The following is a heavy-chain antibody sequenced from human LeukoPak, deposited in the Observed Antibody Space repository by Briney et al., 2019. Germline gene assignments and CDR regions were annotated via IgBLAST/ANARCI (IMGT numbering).Heavy chain of an antibody. J-gene: IGHJ6*02. CDR2: IYSDGST. Sequence: GGSLRLSCAASGFTFSSNYMSWVRQAPGKGLEWVSVIYSDGSTYYADSVKGRFTISRDNSKNTLYLQMNSLRAEDTAVYYCARDRWELLSNSYHYCGLDVWGQGTTVTVSS. D-gene: IGHD2-15*01. CDR1: GFTFSSNY. CDR3: ARDRWELLSNSYHYCGLDV. V-gene: IGHV3-53*01.